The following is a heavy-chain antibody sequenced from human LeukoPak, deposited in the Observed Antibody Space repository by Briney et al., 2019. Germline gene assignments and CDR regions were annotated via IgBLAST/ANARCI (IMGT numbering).Heavy chain of an antibody. CDR3: ATQRLATVAPFDN. CDR1: GVSITSGNYY. Sequence: PSETLSLTCTVSGVSITSGNYYWDWIRQPPGQGLEWFGSMYYTGNTYYNPSLKSRVTLSLDTSKNHFSLRLSSLTAADTAVYYCATQRLATVAPFDNWGQGTLVTVSS. D-gene: IGHD4-23*01. J-gene: IGHJ4*02. V-gene: IGHV4-39*01. CDR2: MYYTGNT.